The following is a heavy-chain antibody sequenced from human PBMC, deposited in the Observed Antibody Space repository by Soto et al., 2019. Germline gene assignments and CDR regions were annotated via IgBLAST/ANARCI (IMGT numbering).Heavy chain of an antibody. Sequence: PSETLSLTCTVSGGSISSGDYYWSWIRQPPGKGLEWIGYIYYSGSTYYNPSLKSRVTISVDTSKNQFSLKLSSVTAADTAVYYCARVLYTLYDFWSGYPRPHYFDYWGQGTLVTVSS. CDR3: ARVLYTLYDFWSGYPRPHYFDY. CDR2: IYYSGST. CDR1: GGSISSGDYY. J-gene: IGHJ4*02. D-gene: IGHD3-3*01. V-gene: IGHV4-30-4*01.